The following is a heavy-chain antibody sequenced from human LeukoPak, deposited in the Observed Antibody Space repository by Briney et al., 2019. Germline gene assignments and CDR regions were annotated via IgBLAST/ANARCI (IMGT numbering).Heavy chain of an antibody. D-gene: IGHD1-14*01. CDR2: IYHSGST. J-gene: IGHJ4*02. Sequence: PSETLSLTCAVSGYSISSGYYWGWIRQPPGKGPEWIGSIYHSGSTYYSPSLKSRVTISVDTSKNQFSLKLSSVTAADTAVYYCATSDRTHGVTLFDYWGQGTLVTVSS. CDR3: ATSDRTHGVTLFDY. V-gene: IGHV4-38-2*01. CDR1: GYSISSGYY.